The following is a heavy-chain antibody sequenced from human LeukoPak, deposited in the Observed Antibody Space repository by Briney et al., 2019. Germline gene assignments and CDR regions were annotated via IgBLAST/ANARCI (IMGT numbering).Heavy chain of an antibody. Sequence: SQTLSLTCTVSGGSISSGSYYWSWIRQPAGKGLEWIGRIYTSGSTNYNPSLKSRVTISVDTSKNQFSLKLSSVTAADTAVYYCARVTVIRVGAKDPFDYWGQGTLVTVSS. J-gene: IGHJ4*02. CDR1: GGSISSGSYY. V-gene: IGHV4-61*02. D-gene: IGHD1-26*01. CDR2: IYTSGST. CDR3: ARVTVIRVGAKDPFDY.